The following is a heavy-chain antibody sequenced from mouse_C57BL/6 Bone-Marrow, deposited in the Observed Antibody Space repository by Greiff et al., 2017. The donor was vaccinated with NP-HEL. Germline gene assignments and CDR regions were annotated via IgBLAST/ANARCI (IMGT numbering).Heavy chain of an antibody. CDR1: GFTFSDAW. J-gene: IGHJ3*01. CDR2: IRNKANNHAT. Sequence: EVMLVESGGGLVQPGGSMKLSCAASGFTFSDAWMDWVRQSPEKGLEWVAEIRNKANNHATYYAESVKGRFTISRDDSKSSVYLQMNSLRAEDTGIYYCTRPYYDYAWFAYWGQGTLVTVSA. CDR3: TRPYYDYAWFAY. D-gene: IGHD2-4*01. V-gene: IGHV6-6*01.